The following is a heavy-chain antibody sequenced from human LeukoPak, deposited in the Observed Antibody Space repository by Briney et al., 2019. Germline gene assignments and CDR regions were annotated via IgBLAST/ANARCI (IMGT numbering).Heavy chain of an antibody. J-gene: IGHJ5*02. D-gene: IGHD5-18*01. CDR2: IYHSGST. CDR1: GVSISSGGYS. Sequence: SETLSLTCAVSGVSISSGGYSWSWIRQPPGKGLEWIGYIYHSGSTYYNPSLKSRVTISVDRSKNQFSLKLSSVTAADTAVYYCARDGSGYSYGSSWFDPWGQGTLVTVSS. V-gene: IGHV4-30-2*01. CDR3: ARDGSGYSYGSSWFDP.